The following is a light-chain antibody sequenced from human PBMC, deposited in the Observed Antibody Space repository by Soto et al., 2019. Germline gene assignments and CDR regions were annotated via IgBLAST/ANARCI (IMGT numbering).Light chain of an antibody. CDR2: DVS. CDR1: SSDVGGYNY. CDR3: CSYAGSNTLVA. Sequence: QSALTQPRSVSGSPGQSVTISCTGTSSDVGGYNYVSWYQQYPGKAPKLVIYDVSKRPSGVPDRFSGSKSGNTASLPISGLQAEDEADYYCCSYAGSNTLVAFGGGTKLTVL. J-gene: IGLJ2*01. V-gene: IGLV2-11*01.